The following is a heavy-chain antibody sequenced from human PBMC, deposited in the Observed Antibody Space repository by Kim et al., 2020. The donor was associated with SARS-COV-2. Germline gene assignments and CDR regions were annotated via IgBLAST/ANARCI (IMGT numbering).Heavy chain of an antibody. V-gene: IGHV4-59*01. CDR3: ARDDGSGIRYYYMDV. D-gene: IGHD3-10*01. J-gene: IGHJ6*03. Sequence: PPLKSRVTISGDTSKNQFSLKLSSVTAADTAVYYCARDDGSGIRYYYMDVWGKGTTVTVSS.